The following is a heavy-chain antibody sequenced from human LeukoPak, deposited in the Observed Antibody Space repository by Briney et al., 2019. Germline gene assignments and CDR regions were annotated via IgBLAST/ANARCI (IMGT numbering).Heavy chain of an antibody. CDR1: GFTFSSYG. CDR3: ASEIDY. Sequence: GGSLRLSYAASGFTFSSYGMHWVRQAPGKGLEWVAVISYDGSNKYYADSVKGRFTISRDNSKNTLYLQMNSLRAEDTAVYYCASEIDYWGQGTLVTVSS. CDR2: ISYDGSNK. J-gene: IGHJ4*02. V-gene: IGHV3-30*03.